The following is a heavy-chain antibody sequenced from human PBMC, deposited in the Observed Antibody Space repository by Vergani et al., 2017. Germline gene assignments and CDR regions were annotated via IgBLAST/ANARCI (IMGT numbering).Heavy chain of an antibody. CDR3: AIAAAGRGPAYNWFDP. CDR1: GGTFSSYA. V-gene: IGHV1-69*01. Sequence: QVQLVQSGAEVKKPGSSVKVSCKASGGTFSSYAISWVRQAPGQGLEWMGGIIPIFGTANYAQKFQGRVTITADESTSTAYMELSSLRAEDTAVYYCAIAAAGRGPAYNWFDPWGQGTLVTVSS. J-gene: IGHJ5*02. D-gene: IGHD6-13*01. CDR2: IIPIFGTA.